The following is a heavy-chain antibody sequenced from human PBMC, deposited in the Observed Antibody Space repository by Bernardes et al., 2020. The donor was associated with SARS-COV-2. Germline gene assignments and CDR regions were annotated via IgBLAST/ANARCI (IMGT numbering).Heavy chain of an antibody. CDR3: ASHTTVTNTSKYYYYYYGMDV. CDR2: ISGSGGST. CDR1: GFTFSSYA. Sequence: GGSLRLSCAASGFTFSSYAMSWVRQAPGKGLEWVSAISGSGGSTYYADSVKGRFTISRDNSKNTLYLQMNSLRAEDTAVYYCASHTTVTNTSKYYYYYYGMDVWGQGTTVTVSS. J-gene: IGHJ6*02. D-gene: IGHD4-17*01. V-gene: IGHV3-23*01.